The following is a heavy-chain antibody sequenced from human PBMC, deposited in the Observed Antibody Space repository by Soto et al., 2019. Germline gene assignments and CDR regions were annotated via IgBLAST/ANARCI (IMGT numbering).Heavy chain of an antibody. J-gene: IGHJ2*01. V-gene: IGHV3-23*01. CDR3: AKLRGDDWYFDL. Sequence: EVQLLESGGGLVQPGGSPRLSCAASGFTFSSYAMSWVRQAPGKGLEWVSAISGSGGSTYYADSVKGRFTISRDNSKNTLYLQMNSLRAEDTAVYYCAKLRGDDWYFDLWGRGTLVTVSS. D-gene: IGHD4-17*01. CDR1: GFTFSSYA. CDR2: ISGSGGST.